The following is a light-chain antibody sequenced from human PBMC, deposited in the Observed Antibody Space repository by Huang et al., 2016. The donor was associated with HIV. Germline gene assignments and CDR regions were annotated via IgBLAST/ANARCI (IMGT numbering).Light chain of an antibody. J-gene: IGKJ4*01. CDR3: QQYDNWPLT. CDR1: LRVSTN. V-gene: IGKV3-15*01. Sequence: ERVMTQSPATVSLSPGERATLSCRASLRVSTNLAWYHQRPGQAPRILIYGASTRATGIPARFSGGGSGAEFTLTISSLQSEDFAVYYCQQYDNWPLTFGGGTKVQIK. CDR2: GAS.